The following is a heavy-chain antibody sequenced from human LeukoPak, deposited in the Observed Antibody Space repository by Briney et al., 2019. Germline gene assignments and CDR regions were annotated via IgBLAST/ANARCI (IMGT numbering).Heavy chain of an antibody. CDR2: ISSSSSYI. D-gene: IGHD3-22*01. V-gene: IGHV3-21*01. CDR1: GFTFSSYS. Sequence: GGSLRLSCAASGFTFSSYSMTWVRQAPGKGLEWVSSISSSSSYIYYADSVKGRFTISRDNAKNSLYLQMNSLRAEDTAVYYCVRDRYDGVPDAFDIWGQGTMVTVSS. J-gene: IGHJ3*02. CDR3: VRDRYDGVPDAFDI.